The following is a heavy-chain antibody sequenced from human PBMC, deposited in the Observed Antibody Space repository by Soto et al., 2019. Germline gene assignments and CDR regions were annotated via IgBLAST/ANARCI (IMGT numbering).Heavy chain of an antibody. Sequence: PSETLSLTCSVSGESISSGGYSWSWIRQPPGGGLEWLGYIYHSGTTYSNPSPQSRLTMSVDRSKNEFSLNLNSVTAADTALYYCASSVDSSGWHDAFNIWGRGTLVTVSS. D-gene: IGHD6-19*01. V-gene: IGHV4-30-2*01. J-gene: IGHJ3*02. CDR3: ASSVDSSGWHDAFNI. CDR1: GESISSGGYS. CDR2: IYHSGTT.